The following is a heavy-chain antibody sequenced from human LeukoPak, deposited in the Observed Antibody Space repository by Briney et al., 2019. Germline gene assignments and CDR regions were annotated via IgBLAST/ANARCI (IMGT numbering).Heavy chain of an antibody. D-gene: IGHD3-16*01. J-gene: IGHJ4*02. CDR2: IHSGGGT. CDR3: ARGPGGFEED. V-gene: IGHV3-53*04. Sequence: AGFLRLSCAASGFTVSTNYMTWVRQAPGKGLEWVSVIHSGGGTFYADSVKGRFTTSRHSSNNTLDPQMNSLRAEDTAVYYCARGPGGFEEDWGQGTLVTVSS. CDR1: GFTVSTNY.